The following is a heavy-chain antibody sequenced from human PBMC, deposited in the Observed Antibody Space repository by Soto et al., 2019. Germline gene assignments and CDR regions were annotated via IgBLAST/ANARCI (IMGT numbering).Heavy chain of an antibody. CDR2: IIPMIGTA. Sequence: QVQLVQSASEVKKPGSSAKVSCKASGGTFSNYAFSWVRQAPGQGLEWIGGIIPMIGTANYAEKFQGRVTITADESTSTVYMELSRLRSEDTALYYCARVRSGTYFGVYYNGMDVWGQGTAVTVSS. J-gene: IGHJ6*02. D-gene: IGHD1-26*01. V-gene: IGHV1-69*01. CDR3: ARVRSGTYFGVYYNGMDV. CDR1: GGTFSNYA.